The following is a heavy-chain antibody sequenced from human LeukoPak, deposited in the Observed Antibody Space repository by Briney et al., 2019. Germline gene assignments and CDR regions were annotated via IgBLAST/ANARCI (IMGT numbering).Heavy chain of an antibody. CDR2: ISGSGGST. CDR1: GFTFSSYP. D-gene: IGHD1-26*01. J-gene: IGHJ6*03. CDR3: AKAGVGAKVGDYYYYMDV. Sequence: PGGSLRLSCAASGFTFSSYPMSWVRQAPGKGLEWVSAISGSGGSTYYADSVKGRFTISRDNSKNTLYLQMNSLRAEDTAVYYCAKAGVGAKVGDYYYYMDVWGKGTTVTVSS. V-gene: IGHV3-23*01.